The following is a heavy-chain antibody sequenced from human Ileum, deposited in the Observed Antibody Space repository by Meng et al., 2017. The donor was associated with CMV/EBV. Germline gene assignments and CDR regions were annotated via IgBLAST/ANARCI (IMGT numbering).Heavy chain of an antibody. V-gene: IGHV3-30*04. CDR2: ISDDGSNK. Sequence: QVQLVVSGGCVVQPGRSLRLCCAASGFTVIHYAMHWVRQAPGKGLEWVAVISDDGSNKYCADSVKGRFTISRDDSRNTAYLQMNSLKTEDTAIYYCSRLYWDNGYDLDHWGLGTLVTVSS. CDR1: GFTVIHYA. J-gene: IGHJ4*02. CDR3: SRLYWDNGYDLDH. D-gene: IGHD5-12*01.